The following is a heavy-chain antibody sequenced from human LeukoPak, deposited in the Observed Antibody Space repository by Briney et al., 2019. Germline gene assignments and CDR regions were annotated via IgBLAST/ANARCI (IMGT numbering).Heavy chain of an antibody. D-gene: IGHD1-26*01. J-gene: IGHJ4*02. CDR1: GGTFSSYA. Sequence: SVKVSCKASGGTFSSYAISWVRQAPGQGLEWMGGIIPIFGTANYAQKFQGRVTITADESTSTAYMELSSLRSEDTAVYYCARDRAVGATTRFDYWGRGTLVTVSS. CDR2: IIPIFGTA. CDR3: ARDRAVGATTRFDY. V-gene: IGHV1-69*13.